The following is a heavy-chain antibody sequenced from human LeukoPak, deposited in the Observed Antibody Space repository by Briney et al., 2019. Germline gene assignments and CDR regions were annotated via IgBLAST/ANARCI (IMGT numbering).Heavy chain of an antibody. J-gene: IGHJ4*02. V-gene: IGHV3-30*18. D-gene: IGHD6-6*01. CDR2: ISFDGSKR. Sequence: GGSLRLSCAASGFTFSSSGMHWVRQAPGKGLEWVSIISFDGSKRYYADSVKGRFTISRDNSKNTLYLQMNSLRPEDTAVYFCAKSIGAVGDYWGQGTLVTVSS. CDR1: GFTFSSSG. CDR3: AKSIGAVGDY.